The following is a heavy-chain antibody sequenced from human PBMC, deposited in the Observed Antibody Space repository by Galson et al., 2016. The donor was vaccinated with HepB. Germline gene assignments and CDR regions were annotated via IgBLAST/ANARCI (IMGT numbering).Heavy chain of an antibody. D-gene: IGHD3-16*02. CDR2: VYSNGAT. J-gene: IGHJ5*02. V-gene: IGHV4-61*02. Sequence: TLSLTCSVSGGSIGSGSHFWSWVRQRAGKGLEWIGRVYSNGATNYNPSLESRVTISVDVSKNQVYLNLTSVTAADTALYFCAREISSFNWFDLWGQGTLATVSS. CDR3: AREISSFNWFDL. CDR1: GGSIGSGSHF.